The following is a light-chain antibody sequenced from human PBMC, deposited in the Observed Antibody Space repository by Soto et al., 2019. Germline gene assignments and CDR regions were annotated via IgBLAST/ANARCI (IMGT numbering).Light chain of an antibody. Sequence: QSALTQPASVSGSPGQSITISCTGTSRDVGAYNYVSWYQHHPGKAPHLLIYQVTYRPSGVSPRFAGSKSGNTASLTISGLQPEDEADYYCNSNTAQFTYVFGTGTKLTVL. CDR1: SRDVGAYNY. CDR2: QVT. V-gene: IGLV2-14*01. CDR3: NSNTAQFTYV. J-gene: IGLJ1*01.